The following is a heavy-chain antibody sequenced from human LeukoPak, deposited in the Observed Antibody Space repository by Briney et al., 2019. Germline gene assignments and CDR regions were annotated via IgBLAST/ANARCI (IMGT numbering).Heavy chain of an antibody. CDR3: ARGPHWDPHFDY. V-gene: IGHV1-2*02. CDR1: GYTFSDYY. CDR2: INPYSGGT. J-gene: IGHJ4*02. D-gene: IGHD7-27*01. Sequence: AAVKVSCKASGYTFSDYYLHWLRQAPGQGLEWMGWINPYSGGTNYAQKFQGRVTMTRDTSISTAYMELSRLRSDDTAVYYCARGPHWDPHFDYWGQGTLVTVSS.